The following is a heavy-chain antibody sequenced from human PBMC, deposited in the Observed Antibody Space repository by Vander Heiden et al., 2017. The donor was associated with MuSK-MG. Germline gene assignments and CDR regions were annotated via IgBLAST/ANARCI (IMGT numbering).Heavy chain of an antibody. CDR3: ARPSLLGEIYDP. CDR1: GCPFRDYW. Sequence: EVRLVESGGGLVQPGGSLRLSCVASGCPFRDYWMSWVRQTPEKGLEWVANINQDGSVQRYVDSVRGRFTISRDNTENLLYLQMASLRVEDTAVYYCARPSLLGEIYDPWGQGILVTVSS. D-gene: IGHD3-10*01. J-gene: IGHJ5*02. V-gene: IGHV3-7*01. CDR2: INQDGSVQ.